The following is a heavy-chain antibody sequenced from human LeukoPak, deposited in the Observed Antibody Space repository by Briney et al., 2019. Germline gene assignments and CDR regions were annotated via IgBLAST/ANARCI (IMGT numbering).Heavy chain of an antibody. CDR3: ARVSDYYYYGMDV. J-gene: IGHJ6*02. CDR2: IIPIFGTA. CDR1: GYTFTSYG. Sequence: ASVKVSCKASGYTFTSYGISWVRQAPGQGLEWMGGIIPIFGTANYAQKFQGRVTITADESTSTAYMELSSLRSEDTAVYYCARVSDYYYYGMDVWGQGTTVTVSS. V-gene: IGHV1-69*13.